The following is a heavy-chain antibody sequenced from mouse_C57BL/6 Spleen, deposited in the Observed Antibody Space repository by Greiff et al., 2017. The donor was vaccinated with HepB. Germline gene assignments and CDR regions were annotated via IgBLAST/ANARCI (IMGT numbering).Heavy chain of an antibody. V-gene: IGHV1-81*01. CDR2: IYPRSGNT. J-gene: IGHJ3*01. D-gene: IGHD1-1*01. CDR3: AGYYDDFFAY. Sequence: LVESGAELARPGASVKLSCKASGYTFTSYGISWVKQRTGQGLEWIGEIYPRSGNTYYNEKFKGKATLTADKSSSTAYMELRSLTSEDSAVYFCAGYYDDFFAYWGQGTLVTVSA. CDR1: GYTFTSYG.